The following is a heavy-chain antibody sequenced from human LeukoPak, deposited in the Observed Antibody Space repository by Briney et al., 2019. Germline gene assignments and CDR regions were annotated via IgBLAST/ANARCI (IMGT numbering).Heavy chain of an antibody. V-gene: IGHV1-18*01. Sequence: GASVKVSCKASGYTFTRYGISWVRQAPGQGLEWMGWISAYNGNTNYAQKLQGRVTMTTHTSTNTAYIELRSLRSDDTAVYYCAREVSGAFDDWGQGTLVTVSS. CDR1: GYTFTRYG. D-gene: IGHD2-8*02. CDR3: AREVSGAFDD. CDR2: ISAYNGNT. J-gene: IGHJ4*02.